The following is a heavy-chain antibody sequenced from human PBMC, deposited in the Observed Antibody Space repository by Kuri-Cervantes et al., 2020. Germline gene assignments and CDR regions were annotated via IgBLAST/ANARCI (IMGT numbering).Heavy chain of an antibody. CDR3: ARDYHGSGIFDY. Sequence: GESLKISCAASGFTFSTYSMNWVRQAPGKGLEWVSYISSSSTIYHADPAKGRFTISRDNAKNSLYLQMNSLRDEDTAVYYCARDYHGSGIFDYWGQGTLVTVSS. J-gene: IGHJ4*02. CDR1: GFTFSTYS. V-gene: IGHV3-48*02. CDR2: ISSSSTI. D-gene: IGHD3-10*01.